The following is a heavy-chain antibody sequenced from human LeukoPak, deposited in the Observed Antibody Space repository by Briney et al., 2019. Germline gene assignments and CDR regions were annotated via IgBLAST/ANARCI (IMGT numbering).Heavy chain of an antibody. Sequence: NPGGSLRLSCAASGFTFSSYSMNWVRQAPGKGLEWVSSISSSSSYIYYADSVEGRFTISRDNAKNSLYLQMNSLRAEDTAVYYCARVTSPRTTVVTPPGYWGQGTLVTVSS. J-gene: IGHJ4*02. CDR3: ARVTSPRTTVVTPPGY. V-gene: IGHV3-21*01. CDR2: ISSSSSYI. CDR1: GFTFSSYS. D-gene: IGHD4-23*01.